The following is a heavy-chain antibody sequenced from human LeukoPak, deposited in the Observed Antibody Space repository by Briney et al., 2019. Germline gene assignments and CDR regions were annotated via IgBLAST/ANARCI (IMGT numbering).Heavy chain of an antibody. J-gene: IGHJ3*02. CDR3: ARPQSVTLGIVGARGAFDI. D-gene: IGHD1-26*01. Sequence: GGSLRLSCTASDFTFSNYWMSWVRQAPGKGLEWVANINQDATKTNYVDSLKGRFTISRDNAKNSLYLQMNSLRAEDTAVYYCARPQSVTLGIVGARGAFDIWGQGTMVTVSS. CDR1: DFTFSNYW. V-gene: IGHV3-7*01. CDR2: INQDATKT.